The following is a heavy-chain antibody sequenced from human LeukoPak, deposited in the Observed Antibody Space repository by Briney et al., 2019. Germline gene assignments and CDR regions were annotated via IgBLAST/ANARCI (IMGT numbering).Heavy chain of an antibody. CDR1: GFTFDDYA. J-gene: IGHJ5*02. V-gene: IGHV3-9*01. CDR3: AKTNSSSWYSPPWFDP. CDR2: TSWNSGSI. D-gene: IGHD6-13*01. Sequence: PGRSLRLSCAASGFTFDDYAMHWVRQAPGKGLEWVSGTSWNSGSIGYADSVKARFTISRDNAKNSLYLQMNSLRAEDTALYYCAKTNSSSWYSPPWFDPWGQGTLVTVSS.